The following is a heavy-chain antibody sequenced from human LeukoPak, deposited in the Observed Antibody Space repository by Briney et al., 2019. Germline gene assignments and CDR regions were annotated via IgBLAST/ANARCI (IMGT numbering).Heavy chain of an antibody. CDR3: ATPVDTAMVTPFDY. CDR2: ISSSGSTI. J-gene: IGHJ4*02. Sequence: GSLRLSCAASGFTFSDYYMSWIRQAPGKGLEWVSYISSSGSTIYYADSVKGRFTISRDNAKNSLCLQMNSLRAEDTAVYYCATPVDTAMVTPFDYWGQGTLVTVSS. D-gene: IGHD5-18*01. V-gene: IGHV3-11*04. CDR1: GFTFSDYY.